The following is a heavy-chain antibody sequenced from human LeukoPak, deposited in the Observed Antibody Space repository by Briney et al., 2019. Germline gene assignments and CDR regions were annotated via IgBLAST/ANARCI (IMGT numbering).Heavy chain of an antibody. CDR1: GGSFSGYY. J-gene: IGHJ4*02. CDR2: INHSGST. D-gene: IGHD1-7*01. Sequence: SETLSLTCAVYGGSFSGYYWSWIRQPPGKGLEWIGEINHSGSTNYNPSLKSRVTISVDTSKNQFSLKLSSVTAADTAVYYCARRELELHFTHHPFDYWGQGTLVTVSS. CDR3: ARRELELHFTHHPFDY. V-gene: IGHV4-34*01.